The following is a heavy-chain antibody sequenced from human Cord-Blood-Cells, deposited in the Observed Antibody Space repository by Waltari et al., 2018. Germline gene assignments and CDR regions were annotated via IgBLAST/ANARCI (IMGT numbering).Heavy chain of an antibody. CDR1: GYTFTSYA. CDR2: IKPHTGNP. J-gene: IGHJ3*02. CDR3: ARMGPDGFLSDAFDI. V-gene: IGHV7-4-1*01. D-gene: IGHD3-10*01. Sequence: QVQLVQSGSELKKPGASVKVSCKASGYTFTSYAMNWVRQAPGQGLEWMGWIKPHTGNPTYAQGFTGRFVFSLDTSVSTAYLQICSLKAEDTAVYYCARMGPDGFLSDAFDIWGQGTMVTVSS.